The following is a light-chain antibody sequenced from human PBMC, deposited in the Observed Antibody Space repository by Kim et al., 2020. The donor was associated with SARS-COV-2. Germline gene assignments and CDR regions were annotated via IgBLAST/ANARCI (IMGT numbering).Light chain of an antibody. CDR1: QNIVAW. Sequence: GDRVTLTCRASQNIVAWLAWYQQKPGKAPKLLIYDASTLDTGVSSRFSGSGFGTDFTLTISSLQPDDSATYFCQQYQTSSRTFGQGTTVEIK. CDR3: QQYQTSSRT. J-gene: IGKJ2*01. CDR2: DAS. V-gene: IGKV1-5*01.